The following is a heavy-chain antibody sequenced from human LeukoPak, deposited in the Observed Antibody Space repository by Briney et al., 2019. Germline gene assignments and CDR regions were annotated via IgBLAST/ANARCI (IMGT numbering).Heavy chain of an antibody. CDR3: AADSSGVEY. Sequence: PSETLSLTCTVSGGSMSHYYWSWIRQPPGKGLEWIGYIYYSGSTKYNPSIKSRVTISVDTSQNQFSLKLSSVTAADTAVYYCAADSSGVEYWGQGTLVTVSS. CDR1: GGSMSHYY. J-gene: IGHJ4*02. D-gene: IGHD3-22*01. V-gene: IGHV4-59*12. CDR2: IYYSGST.